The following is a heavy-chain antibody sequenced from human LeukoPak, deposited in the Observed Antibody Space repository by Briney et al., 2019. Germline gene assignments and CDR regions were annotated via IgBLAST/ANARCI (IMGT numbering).Heavy chain of an antibody. Sequence: GGSLRLSCAASGFTFSDCYMNWIRQAPGKGLEWVSYISSSGGTIYYADSVKGRFTNSRDNAKNSLYLQMNSLRAEDTAVYYCARVRHVPYCSSTNCYMANWFDPWGQGTLVTVSS. V-gene: IGHV3-11*04. CDR1: GFTFSDCY. CDR2: ISSSGGTI. CDR3: ARVRHVPYCSSTNCYMANWFDP. D-gene: IGHD2-2*02. J-gene: IGHJ5*02.